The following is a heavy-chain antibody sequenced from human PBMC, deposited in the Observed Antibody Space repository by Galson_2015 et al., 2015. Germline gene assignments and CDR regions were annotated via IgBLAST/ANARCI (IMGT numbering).Heavy chain of an antibody. CDR1: GVRVSSTA. Sequence: AMRIGYEASGVRVSSTARDWVRQAPGKRVEWISALSHTEISRCNADSEKGRLPISRDVSRNGEYLHLNSLRADDTSVFYCARERRAVVMSAIDYWGQGTQVTVSS. CDR2: LSHTEISR. D-gene: IGHD2-21*02. CDR3: ARERRAVVMSAIDY. V-gene: IGHV3-23*01. J-gene: IGHJ4*02.